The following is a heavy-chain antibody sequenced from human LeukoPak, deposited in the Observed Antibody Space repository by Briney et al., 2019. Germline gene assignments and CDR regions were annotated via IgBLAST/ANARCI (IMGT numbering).Heavy chain of an antibody. J-gene: IGHJ4*02. Sequence: GGSLRLSCAASGXTFDDYAVHWVRQAPGKGLEWVSLISGDGGSTYYADSVKGRFTISRDNSKNYLYLQMNSLRTEDTALYYCAKDNCSGGSCLLGPDYWGQGTLVTVSS. CDR2: ISGDGGST. D-gene: IGHD2-15*01. CDR3: AKDNCSGGSCLLGPDY. V-gene: IGHV3-43*02. CDR1: GXTFDDYA.